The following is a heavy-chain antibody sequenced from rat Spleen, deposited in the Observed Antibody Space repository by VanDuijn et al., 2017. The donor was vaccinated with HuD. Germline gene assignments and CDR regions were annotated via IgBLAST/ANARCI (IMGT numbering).Heavy chain of an antibody. J-gene: IGHJ2*01. D-gene: IGHD1-11*01. V-gene: IGHV5-34*01. Sequence: EVQLVESGGGLVQPGGSLKLSCVASRFTFSDYGMNWIRHAPGKGLEWIAYISSSSGTIFYAGTVKGRFTISRDNARNTLFLQLSSLSSEDAALYYCARRMEEYFDYWGQGVMVTVSS. CDR1: RFTFSDYG. CDR2: ISSSSGTI. CDR3: ARRMEEYFDY.